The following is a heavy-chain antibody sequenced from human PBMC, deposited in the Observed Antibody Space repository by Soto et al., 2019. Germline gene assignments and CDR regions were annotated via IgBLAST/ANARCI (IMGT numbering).Heavy chain of an antibody. Sequence: PSETLSLTCAVYGGSFSGYYWSWIRQPPGKGLEWIGEINHSGSTNYNPSLKSRVTISVDTSKNQFSLKLSSVTAADTAVYYCARGRPIFGVVIRTKFDYWGQGTLVTVSS. D-gene: IGHD3-3*01. J-gene: IGHJ4*02. V-gene: IGHV4-34*01. CDR1: GGSFSGYY. CDR3: ARGRPIFGVVIRTKFDY. CDR2: INHSGST.